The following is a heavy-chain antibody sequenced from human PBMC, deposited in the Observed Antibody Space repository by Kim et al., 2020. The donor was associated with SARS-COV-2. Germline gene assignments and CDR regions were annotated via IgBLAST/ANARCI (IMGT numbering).Heavy chain of an antibody. Sequence: GGSLRLSCAASGFTFSSYAMSWVRQAPGKGLEWVSAISGSGGSTYYADSVKGRFTISRDNSKNTLYLQMNSLRAEDTAVYYCARAHVDIVAPYWGQGTLGTVSS. CDR3: ARAHVDIVAPY. D-gene: IGHD5-12*01. CDR2: ISGSGGST. J-gene: IGHJ4*02. V-gene: IGHV3-23*01. CDR1: GFTFSSYA.